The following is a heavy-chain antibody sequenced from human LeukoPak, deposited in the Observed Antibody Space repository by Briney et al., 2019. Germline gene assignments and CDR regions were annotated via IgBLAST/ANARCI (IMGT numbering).Heavy chain of an antibody. Sequence: GGSLRLSCAASGFTFSSHWMHCVRQAPGKGLVWVSHIKSDGSGTSYADSVKGRFTISRDNAKNTLYLQMNSLRAEDTAIYYCARALGYWGQETLVTVSS. CDR1: GFTFSSHW. V-gene: IGHV3-74*01. CDR2: IKSDGSGT. CDR3: ARALGY. J-gene: IGHJ4*02.